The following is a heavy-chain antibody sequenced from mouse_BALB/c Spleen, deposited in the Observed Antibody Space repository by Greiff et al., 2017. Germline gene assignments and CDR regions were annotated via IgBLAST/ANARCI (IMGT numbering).Heavy chain of an antibody. CDR2: ISYSGST. J-gene: IGHJ4*01. CDR3: ARRGYGNLYAMDY. D-gene: IGHD2-10*02. V-gene: IGHV3-2*02. CDR1: GYSITSDYA. Sequence: EVKLMESGPGLVKPSQSLSLTCTVTGYSITSDYAWNWIRQFPGNKLEWMGYISYSGSTSYNPSLKSRISITRDTSKNQFFLQLNSVTTEDTATYYCARRGYGNLYAMDYWGQGTSVTVSS.